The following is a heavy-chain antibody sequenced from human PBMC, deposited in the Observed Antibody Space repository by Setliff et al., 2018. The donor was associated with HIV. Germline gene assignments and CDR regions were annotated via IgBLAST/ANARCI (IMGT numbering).Heavy chain of an antibody. CDR2: FSPYDVAP. CDR3: ATDPGDSSTWYADSFQH. CDR1: CSPLTELS. J-gene: IGHJ1*01. Sequence: ASVKVSCKISCSPLTELSIHWVRPAPGKGLEWMANFSPYDVAPFYAQKFPGRLTMTEDTSTDTAYMERRSLRSDDTAMYYGATDPGDSSTWYADSFQHWGQGT. V-gene: IGHV1-24*01. D-gene: IGHD6-13*01.